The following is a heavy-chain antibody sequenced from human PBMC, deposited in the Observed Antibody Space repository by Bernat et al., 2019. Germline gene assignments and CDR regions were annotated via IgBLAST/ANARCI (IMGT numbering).Heavy chain of an antibody. CDR1: GGTFSSYA. V-gene: IGHV1-3*01. J-gene: IGHJ6*03. Sequence: QVQLVQSGAEVKKPGSSVKVSCKASGGTFSSYAISWVRQAPGQGLEWMGWINAGNGNTKYSQKFQGRVTITRDTSASTAYMELSSLRSEDTAVYYCAREQNYYYYMDVWGKGTTVTVSS. CDR3: AREQNYYYYMDV. CDR2: INAGNGNT.